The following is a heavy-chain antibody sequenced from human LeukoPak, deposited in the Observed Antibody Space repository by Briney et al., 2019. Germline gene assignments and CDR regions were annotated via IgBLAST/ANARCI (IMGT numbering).Heavy chain of an antibody. CDR2: IYYSGST. D-gene: IGHD1-26*01. V-gene: IGHV4-30-4*01. CDR3: ARAMGATSMHFDY. CDR1: GGSISSGDYY. J-gene: IGHJ4*02. Sequence: NTSETLSLTCTVSGGSISSGDYYWSWIRQPPGKGLEWIGYIYYSGSTYYNPSLKTRVTISVDTSKNQFSLKLNSVTAADTAVYYCARAMGATSMHFDYWGQGTLVTVSS.